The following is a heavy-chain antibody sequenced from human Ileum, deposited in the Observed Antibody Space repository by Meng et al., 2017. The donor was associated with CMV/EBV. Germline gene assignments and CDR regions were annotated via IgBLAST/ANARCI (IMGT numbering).Heavy chain of an antibody. Sequence: GGSLRLFCAASGFTFSSYAMSWVRQAPGKGLEWVSAISGSGGSTYYADSVKGRFTISRDNSKNTLYLQMNSLRAEDTAVYYCAIRLGARGVVEAFDIWGQGTMVTVSS. D-gene: IGHD1-26*01. CDR3: AIRLGARGVVEAFDI. J-gene: IGHJ3*02. CDR1: GFTFSSYA. CDR2: ISGSGGST. V-gene: IGHV3-23*01.